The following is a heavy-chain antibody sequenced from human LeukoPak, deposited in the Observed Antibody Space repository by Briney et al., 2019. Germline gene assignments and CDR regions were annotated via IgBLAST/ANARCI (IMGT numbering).Heavy chain of an antibody. Sequence: SETLSLTCAVYGGSFSGYYWSWIRQPPGKGLEWMGEINHSGSTNYNPSLKSRVTISVDTSKNQFSLKLSSVTAADTAVYYCAREGNTMVRGVIVIWFDPWGQGTLVTVSS. CDR1: GGSFSGYY. CDR2: INHSGST. D-gene: IGHD3-10*01. V-gene: IGHV4-34*01. J-gene: IGHJ5*02. CDR3: AREGNTMVRGVIVIWFDP.